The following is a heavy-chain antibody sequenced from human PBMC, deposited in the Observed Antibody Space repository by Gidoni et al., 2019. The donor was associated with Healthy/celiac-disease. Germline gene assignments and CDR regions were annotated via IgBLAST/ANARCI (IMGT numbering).Heavy chain of an antibody. CDR3: AKDVTQWELPVNWFDP. CDR1: GFTFTSYA. V-gene: IGHV3-23*01. J-gene: IGHJ5*02. CDR2: ISGSGGST. Sequence: EVQLSESGGGLVQPGGFLILSCAASGFTFTSYARSWVRQAPGKGLEWIAAISGSGGSTYYADPVRGRFTISRDNSKNTLDLQMNSLRAEDTAVYYCAKDVTQWELPVNWFDPWGQGTLVTVSS. D-gene: IGHD1-26*01.